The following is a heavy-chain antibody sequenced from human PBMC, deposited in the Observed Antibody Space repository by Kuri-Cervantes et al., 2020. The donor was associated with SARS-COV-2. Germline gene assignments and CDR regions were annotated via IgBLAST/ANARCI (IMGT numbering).Heavy chain of an antibody. D-gene: IGHD3-10*01. CDR1: GYTLTELS. J-gene: IGHJ3*02. CDR3: ATGVPTRLFGEELKNDAFDI. Sequence: ASVKVSCKVSGYTLTELSMHWVRQAPGKGLEWMGGFDPEDGETIYAQKFQGRVTMTEDTSTDTAHMELSGLRPEDTAVYYCATGVPTRLFGEELKNDAFDIWGQGTTVTVSS. CDR2: FDPEDGET. V-gene: IGHV1-24*01.